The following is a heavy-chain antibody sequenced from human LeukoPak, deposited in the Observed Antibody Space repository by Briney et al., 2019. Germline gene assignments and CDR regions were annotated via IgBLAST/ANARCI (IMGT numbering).Heavy chain of an antibody. Sequence: PGGSLRLSCAASHFTFTTYWMSWVHQAPGKGLEWVANIKPDGSEKYYVDSVKGRFTISRDNAKNSLYLQMNSLRAEDTAMYYCANLVVVPAAKVTYWGQGTLVTVSS. CDR2: IKPDGSEK. V-gene: IGHV3-7*01. CDR1: HFTFTTYW. J-gene: IGHJ4*02. D-gene: IGHD2-2*01. CDR3: ANLVVVPAAKVTY.